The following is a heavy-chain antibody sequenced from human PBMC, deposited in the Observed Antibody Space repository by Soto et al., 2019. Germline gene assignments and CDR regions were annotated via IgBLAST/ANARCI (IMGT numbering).Heavy chain of an antibody. V-gene: IGHV3-23*01. CDR3: AKVPSAYYFDY. J-gene: IGHJ4*02. CDR1: GFTFSIYA. CDR2: ISTSGGST. Sequence: GSLRLSCAASGFTFSIYAMSWVRQAPGKGLEWVSTISTSGGSTDYADSVKGRFTISRDNSKNTLYLQMNSLRAEDTAVYYCAKVPSAYYFDYRGQGTLVTVSS. D-gene: IGHD6-25*01.